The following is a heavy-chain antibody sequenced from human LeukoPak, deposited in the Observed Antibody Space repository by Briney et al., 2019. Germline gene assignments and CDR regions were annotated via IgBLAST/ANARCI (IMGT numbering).Heavy chain of an antibody. D-gene: IGHD6-13*01. CDR2: IYPGDSDT. V-gene: IGHV5-51*01. Sequence: GESLKISCKGSGYCFNTYWIAWVRQMPGKGLEWMGIIYPGDSDTKYSPSFQGQVTISADSSISTAYLQWSSLEASDPAMYYCARHSISWYYFDYWGQGTLVTVSS. CDR1: GYCFNTYW. J-gene: IGHJ4*02. CDR3: ARHSISWYYFDY.